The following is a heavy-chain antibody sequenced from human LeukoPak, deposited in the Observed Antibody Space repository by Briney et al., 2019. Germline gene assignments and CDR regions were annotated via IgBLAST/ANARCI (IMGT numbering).Heavy chain of an antibody. V-gene: IGHV3-7*01. D-gene: IGHD3-3*01. CDR1: GFTFSSYW. Sequence: GGSLRLSCAASGFTFSSYWMSWVRQAPGKGLEWVANIKQDGSEKYYVDSVRGQFTISRDNAKNSLYLQMNSLRAEDTAVYYCARTLYDFWSGLYYMDVWGKGTTVTVSS. CDR3: ARTLYDFWSGLYYMDV. CDR2: IKQDGSEK. J-gene: IGHJ6*03.